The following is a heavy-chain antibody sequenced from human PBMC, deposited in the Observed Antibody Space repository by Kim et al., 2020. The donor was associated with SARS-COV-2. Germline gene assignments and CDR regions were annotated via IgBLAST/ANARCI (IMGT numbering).Heavy chain of an antibody. Sequence: SETLSLTCTVSGGSVSSGSYYWSWIRQPPGKGLEWIGYIYYSGSTNYNPSLKSRVTISVDTSKNQFSLKLSSVTAADTAVYYCARDRGPAAMPDYYYYYGMDVWGQGTTVTVSS. CDR1: GGSVSSGSYY. CDR2: IYYSGST. V-gene: IGHV4-61*01. CDR3: ARDRGPAAMPDYYYYYGMDV. J-gene: IGHJ6*02. D-gene: IGHD2-2*01.